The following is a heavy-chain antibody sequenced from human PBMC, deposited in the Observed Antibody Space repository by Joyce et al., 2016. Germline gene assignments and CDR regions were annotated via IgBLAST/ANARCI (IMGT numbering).Heavy chain of an antibody. CDR1: GFSFRTYS. J-gene: IGHJ3*01. V-gene: IGHV3-48*02. D-gene: IGHD6-13*01. CDR3: AREPSQQADRALDV. CDR2: INPRTSLI. Sequence: EVQLVESGGGLVQPGESLRLSCAASGFSFRTYSMNWVRQAPGKGLEWVSYINPRTSLIQYADSEKGRFTISRDDAKSSLYLQMNSLRDEDTAIYYCAREPSQQADRALDVWGQGTVVTVSS.